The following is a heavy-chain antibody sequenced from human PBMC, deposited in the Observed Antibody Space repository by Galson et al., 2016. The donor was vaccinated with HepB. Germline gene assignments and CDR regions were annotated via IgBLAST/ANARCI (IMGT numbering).Heavy chain of an antibody. CDR2: INHSGST. D-gene: IGHD4-17*01. V-gene: IGHV4-34*01. J-gene: IGHJ6*02. Sequence: LSLTCAVDGGSFRVYYWNWIRQPPGKGLEWIGEINHSGSTNYNPSLESRVTMSVDTSKNQFSLKLTSVTAADTAVYYCARGRYGDYKGENGMDVWGQGTTVTVSS. CDR3: ARGRYGDYKGENGMDV. CDR1: GGSFRVYY.